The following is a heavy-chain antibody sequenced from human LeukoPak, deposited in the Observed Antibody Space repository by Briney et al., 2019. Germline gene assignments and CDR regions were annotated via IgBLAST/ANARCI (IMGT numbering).Heavy chain of an antibody. V-gene: IGHV2-5*02. Sequence: SGPTLVNPTQTLTLTCTFSGFSLSTSGVGVGWIRQPPGKALKWLAIIYWDDDKRYSPSLKSRLTITKDTSKNQVVLTMTNMDPVDTATYYCAHSLITMVRGLRKTPLPFDYWGQGTLVTVSS. CDR2: IYWDDDK. J-gene: IGHJ4*02. CDR3: AHSLITMVRGLRKTPLPFDY. D-gene: IGHD3-10*01. CDR1: GFSLSTSGVG.